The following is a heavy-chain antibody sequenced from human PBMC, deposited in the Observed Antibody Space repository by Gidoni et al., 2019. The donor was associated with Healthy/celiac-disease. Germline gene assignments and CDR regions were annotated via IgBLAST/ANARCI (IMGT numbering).Heavy chain of an antibody. CDR1: GFTFCRYA. J-gene: IGHJ4*02. Sequence: EVQLLESGGGLVQPGGSLRLSCAASGFTFCRYAMSWVRQAPGKGLEWVSAISGSGGSTYYADSVKGRFTISRDNSKNTLYLQMNSLRAEDTAVYYCAKDLFSPDSSGRGLVDYWGQGTLVTVSS. V-gene: IGHV3-23*01. D-gene: IGHD3-22*01. CDR2: ISGSGGST. CDR3: AKDLFSPDSSGRGLVDY.